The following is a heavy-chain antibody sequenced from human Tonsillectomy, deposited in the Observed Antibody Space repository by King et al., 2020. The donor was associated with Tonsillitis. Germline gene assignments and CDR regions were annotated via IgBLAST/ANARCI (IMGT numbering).Heavy chain of an antibody. D-gene: IGHD2-2*03. Sequence: VQLVESGGGVVQPGRSLRLSCAAARFTFTTYTLHWVRQAPGKGLEWVAVISHDGSNKYYADSVQGRFTISRDNSNNTLYLQMNSLRAEDTAVYYCAGDAGGYCSGTSCLSWFYPCGQGTLVTVSS. V-gene: IGHV3-30*04. CDR1: RFTFTTYT. CDR2: ISHDGSNK. J-gene: IGHJ5*02. CDR3: AGDAGGYCSGTSCLSWFYP.